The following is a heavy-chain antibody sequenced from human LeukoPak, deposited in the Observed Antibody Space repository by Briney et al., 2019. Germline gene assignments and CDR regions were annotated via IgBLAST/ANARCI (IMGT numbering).Heavy chain of an antibody. CDR3: AKHDGMATIAFDY. D-gene: IGHD5-24*01. CDR2: INHSGST. Sequence: SETLSLTCAVYGGSFSGYYWSWIRQPPGKGLEWIGEINHSGSTNYNPSLKSRVTISVDTSKNQFSLKLSSVTAADTAVYYCAKHDGMATIAFDYWGQGTLVTVSS. J-gene: IGHJ4*02. V-gene: IGHV4-34*01. CDR1: GGSFSGYY.